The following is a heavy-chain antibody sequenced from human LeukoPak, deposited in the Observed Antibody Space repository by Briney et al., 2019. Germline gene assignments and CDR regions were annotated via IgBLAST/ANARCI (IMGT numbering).Heavy chain of an antibody. J-gene: IGHJ4*02. CDR3: TRGVPASSTYYYDY. Sequence: GGSLRLSCAASGFTVSNYYKTWVRQAPGKWLEWVSVIYSGDYTYYADSVKGRFTISRDNSKNTLYLQMNGLRVEDTAVYYCTRGVPASSTYYYDYWGQGTLVTVSS. D-gene: IGHD6-13*01. V-gene: IGHV3-53*01. CDR2: IYSGDYT. CDR1: GFTVSNYY.